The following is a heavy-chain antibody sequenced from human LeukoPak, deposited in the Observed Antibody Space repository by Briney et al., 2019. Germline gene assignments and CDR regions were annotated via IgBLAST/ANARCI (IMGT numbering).Heavy chain of an antibody. V-gene: IGHV4-31*03. CDR2: IYYSGST. Sequence: PSQTLSLTCTVSGGSISSGGYYWSWIRQHPGKGLEWIGYIYYSGSTYYNPSLKSRVTISVDTSKNQFSLKLSSVTAADTAVYLCARHHRDGYTDHWGQGILVTVSS. CDR3: ARHHRDGYTDH. D-gene: IGHD5-24*01. CDR1: GGSISSGGYY. J-gene: IGHJ4*02.